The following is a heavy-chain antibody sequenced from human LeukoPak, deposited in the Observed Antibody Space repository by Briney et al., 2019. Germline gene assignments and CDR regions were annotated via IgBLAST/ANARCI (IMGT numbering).Heavy chain of an antibody. D-gene: IGHD6-19*01. V-gene: IGHV4-61*02. CDR1: GGSISSGSYY. Sequence: SETLSLTCTVSGGSISSGSYYWSWIRQPAGKGLEWIGRIYTSGSTNYNPSLKSRVTMSVDTSKNQFSLKLSSVTAADTAVYYCARDLSEGSSGWYPIFDYWGQGTLVTVSS. J-gene: IGHJ4*02. CDR2: IYTSGST. CDR3: ARDLSEGSSGWYPIFDY.